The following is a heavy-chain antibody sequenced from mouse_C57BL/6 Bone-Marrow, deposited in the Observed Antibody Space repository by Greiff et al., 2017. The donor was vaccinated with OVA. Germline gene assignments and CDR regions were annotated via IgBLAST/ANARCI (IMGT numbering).Heavy chain of an antibody. CDR2: IYPGSGNT. CDR1: GYTFTDYY. D-gene: IGHD1-1*01. J-gene: IGHJ2*01. V-gene: IGHV1-76*01. Sequence: VQLQESGAELVRPGASVKLSCKASGYTFTDYYINWVKQRPGQGLEWIARIYPGSGNTYYNEKFKGKATLTAEKSSSTAYMQLSSLTSEDSAVYFCARERITTVVDYWGQGTTLTVSS. CDR3: ARERITTVVDY.